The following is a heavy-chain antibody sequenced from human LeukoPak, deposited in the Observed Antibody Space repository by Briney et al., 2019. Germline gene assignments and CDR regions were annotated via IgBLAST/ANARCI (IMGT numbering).Heavy chain of an antibody. CDR2: IYHSGST. CDR1: GYSISSGYY. V-gene: IGHV4-38-2*02. D-gene: IGHD3-22*01. CDR3: ARDVSMIVVFPYSHYYMDV. Sequence: RTSETLSLTCTVSGYSISSGYYWGWIRQPPGKGLEWIGSIYHSGSTYYNPSLKSRVTISVDTSKNQFSLQLNSVTPEDTAVYYCARDVSMIVVFPYSHYYMDVWGKGTTVTISS. J-gene: IGHJ6*03.